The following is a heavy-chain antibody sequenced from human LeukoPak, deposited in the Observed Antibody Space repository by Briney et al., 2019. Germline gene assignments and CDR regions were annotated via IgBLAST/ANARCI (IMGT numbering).Heavy chain of an antibody. CDR3: AMGATGEYLQF. Sequence: GGSLRLSCAASGFTVSNNYMTWVRQAAGKGLEWVSVIYSGGKTYHADSVKGRLTISRDNSKNTLYFQMNSLRAEDTAVYYCAMGATGEYLQFWGQGTLVTVSS. V-gene: IGHV3-53*01. CDR1: GFTVSNNY. CDR2: IYSGGKT. J-gene: IGHJ1*01. D-gene: IGHD1-26*01.